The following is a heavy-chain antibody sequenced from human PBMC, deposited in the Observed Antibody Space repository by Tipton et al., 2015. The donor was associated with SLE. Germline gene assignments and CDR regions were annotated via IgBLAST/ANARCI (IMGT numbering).Heavy chain of an antibody. CDR1: GGSISSGDYY. CDR3: ARDGDGDYLVSFDL. J-gene: IGHJ2*01. CDR2: IYYSGST. D-gene: IGHD4-17*01. V-gene: IGHV4-30-4*01. Sequence: TLSLTCTVSGGSISSGDYYWSWIRQPPGKGLEWIGDIYYSGSTYYNPPLKSRVTISVDTSKNQFSLKLSSVTAADTAVYYCARDGDGDYLVSFDLWGRGALVTVSS.